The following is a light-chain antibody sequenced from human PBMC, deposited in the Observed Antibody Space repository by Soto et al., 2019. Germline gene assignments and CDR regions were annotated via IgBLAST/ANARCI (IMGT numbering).Light chain of an antibody. V-gene: IGKV1-33*01. CDR3: QQYDNLPLT. CDR2: DAS. CDR1: QSIGNY. J-gene: IGKJ4*01. Sequence: IQMTQSPSTLSASVGDSVTITCRASQSIGNYLNWYRQKPGKAPKLLIYDASNLETGVPSRFSGSGSGTDFTFTISSLQPEDIATYYCQQYDNLPLTFGGGTKVDI.